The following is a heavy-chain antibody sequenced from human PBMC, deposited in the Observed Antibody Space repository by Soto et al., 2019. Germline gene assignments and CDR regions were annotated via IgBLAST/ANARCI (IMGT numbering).Heavy chain of an antibody. D-gene: IGHD3-10*01. CDR3: ASPYGPGSYYNVGAFDI. J-gene: IGHJ3*02. Sequence: GGSLRLSCAASGFTFSDYYMSWIRQAPGKGLEWVSYISSSGSTIYYADSVKGRFTISRDNAKNSLYLQMNRLRAEDTAVYYCASPYGPGSYYNVGAFDIWGQGTMVTVSS. V-gene: IGHV3-11*01. CDR2: ISSSGSTI. CDR1: GFTFSDYY.